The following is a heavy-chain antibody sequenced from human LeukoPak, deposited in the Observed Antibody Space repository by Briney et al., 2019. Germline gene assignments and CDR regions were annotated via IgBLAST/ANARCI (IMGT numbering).Heavy chain of an antibody. J-gene: IGHJ6*03. D-gene: IGHD3-10*01. Sequence: TSETLSLTCTVSGGSISSGSYYWSWIRQPAGKGLEWIGRIYTSGSTNYNPSLKSRVTISVDTSKNQFSLKLSSVTAADTAVYYCASSGSGSAYYYYYMDVWGKGTTVTISS. V-gene: IGHV4-61*02. CDR1: GGSISSGSYY. CDR3: ASSGSGSAYYYYYMDV. CDR2: IYTSGST.